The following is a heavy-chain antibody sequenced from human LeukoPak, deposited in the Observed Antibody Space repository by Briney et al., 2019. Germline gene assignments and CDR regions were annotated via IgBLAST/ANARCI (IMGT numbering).Heavy chain of an antibody. J-gene: IGHJ4*02. Sequence: GGSLRLSCAASGFTFDNYAMHWVRQAPGKGLEWVSSISWNSGSIGYADSVKGRFTISRDNAKNSLYLQMNSLRAEDTALYYCAKSTGYSSSWYCFDYWGQGTLVTVSS. CDR2: ISWNSGSI. D-gene: IGHD6-13*01. CDR1: GFTFDNYA. V-gene: IGHV3-9*01. CDR3: AKSTGYSSSWYCFDY.